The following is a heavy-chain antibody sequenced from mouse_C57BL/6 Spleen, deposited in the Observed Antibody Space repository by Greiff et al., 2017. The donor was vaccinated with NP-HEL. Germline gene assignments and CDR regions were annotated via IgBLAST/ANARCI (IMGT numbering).Heavy chain of an antibody. CDR1: GYTFTSYW. Sequence: QVQLQQPGAELVKPGASVKMSCKASGYTFTSYWITWVKQRPGQGLEWIGMIHPNSGSTNYNEKFKSKATLTVDKSSSTAYMQLSSLTSEDSAVYYCAREGLLGHFDYWGQGTTLTVSS. J-gene: IGHJ2*01. CDR3: AREGLLGHFDY. D-gene: IGHD2-3*01. CDR2: IHPNSGST. V-gene: IGHV1-64*01.